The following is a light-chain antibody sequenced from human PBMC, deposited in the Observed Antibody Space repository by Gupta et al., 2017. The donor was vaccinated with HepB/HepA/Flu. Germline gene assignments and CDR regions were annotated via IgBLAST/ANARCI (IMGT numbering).Light chain of an antibody. CDR1: SSNVGAGNH. CDR2: AYS. CDR3: QSFDNSLRGSV. V-gene: IGLV1-40*01. J-gene: IGLJ1*01. Sequence: QSFLTQPPSVSGAPGQRVTIPCPGSSSNVGAGNHVHWYQQFPGTAPKILIYAYSNRPSGVPDRFSGSKSGTSASLAITGLQAEDEAEYYCQSFDNSLRGSVFGTGTKVTVL.